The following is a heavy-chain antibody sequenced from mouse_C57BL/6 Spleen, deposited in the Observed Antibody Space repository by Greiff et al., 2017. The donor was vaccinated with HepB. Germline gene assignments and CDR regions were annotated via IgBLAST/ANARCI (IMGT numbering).Heavy chain of an antibody. CDR3: TRGTYGYDEGAWFAY. CDR2: IDPEDGDT. CDR1: GFNIKDYY. V-gene: IGHV14-1*01. J-gene: IGHJ3*01. Sequence: VQLKESGAELVRPGASVKLSCTASGFNIKDYYMHWVQQRPEQGLEWIGRIDPEDGDTDYAPKFQGKATMTADTSSNTAYLQLSSLTSEDTAVYYCTRGTYGYDEGAWFAYWGQGTLVTVSA. D-gene: IGHD2-2*01.